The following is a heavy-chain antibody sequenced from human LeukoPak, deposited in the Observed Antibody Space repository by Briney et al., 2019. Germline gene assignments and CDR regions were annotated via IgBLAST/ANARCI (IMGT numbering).Heavy chain of an antibody. CDR3: AHLDGFQSIGVFDY. D-gene: IGHD5-24*01. J-gene: IGHJ4*02. CDR1: GGSITNYYWT. V-gene: IGHV2-5*08. Sequence: TLSLTCTVSGGSITNYYWTWIRQPPGKALEWLALIYWDDDKRYSPSLKSRLTITKDTSKNQVVLTMTNMDPVDTATYYCAHLDGFQSIGVFDYWGQGTLVTVSS. CDR2: IYWDDDK.